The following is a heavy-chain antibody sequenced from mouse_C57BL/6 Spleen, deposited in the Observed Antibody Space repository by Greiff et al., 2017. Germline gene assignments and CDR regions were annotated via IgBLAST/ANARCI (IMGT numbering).Heavy chain of an antibody. CDR1: GFTFSSYA. J-gene: IGHJ4*01. Sequence: EVQLQESGGGLVKPGGSLKLSCAASGFTFSSYAMSWVRQTPEKRLEWVATISDGGSYTYYPDNVKGRFTISRDNAKNNLYLQMSHLKSEDTAMYYCARSHYAMDYWGQGTSVTVSS. CDR2: ISDGGSYT. V-gene: IGHV5-4*01. CDR3: ARSHYAMDY.